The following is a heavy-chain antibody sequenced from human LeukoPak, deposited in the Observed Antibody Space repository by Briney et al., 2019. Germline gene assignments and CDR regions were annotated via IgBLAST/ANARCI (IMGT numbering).Heavy chain of an antibody. V-gene: IGHV3-30*18. CDR3: AKGRYGDYVLYFDY. CDR1: GFTFSSYG. D-gene: IGHD4-17*01. CDR2: ISYDGSNK. Sequence: PGRSLRLSCAASGFTFSSYGMHWVRQAPGKGLEWVAVISYDGSNKYYADSVKGRFTISRDNSKNTLYLQMNSLRAEDTAVYYCAKGRYGDYVLYFDYWGQGTLVTVSS. J-gene: IGHJ4*02.